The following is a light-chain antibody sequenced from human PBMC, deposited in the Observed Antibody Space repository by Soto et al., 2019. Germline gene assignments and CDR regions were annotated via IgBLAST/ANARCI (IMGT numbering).Light chain of an antibody. J-gene: IGLJ3*02. V-gene: IGLV8-61*01. CDR1: SGSVSTSYY. CDR3: VLYMGSGTWV. Sequence: VVTQEPSFSVSPGRTVTLTCGLSSGSVSTSYYPSWYQQTPGQAPRTLIYNTNTRSSGVPDRFSGSILGNKAALTITGAQADDESDYYCVLYMGSGTWVFGGGTQLIVL. CDR2: NTN.